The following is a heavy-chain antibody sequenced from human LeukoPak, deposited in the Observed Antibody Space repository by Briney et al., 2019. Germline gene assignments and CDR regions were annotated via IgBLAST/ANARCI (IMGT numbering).Heavy chain of an antibody. CDR3: ARDFHGSGTYHTFDP. CDR2: IDRSGSII. D-gene: IGHD3-10*01. CDR1: GFTVSDYY. Sequence: GGSLRLSCAASGFTVSDYYMSWIRQAPGKGLEWISYIDRSGSIIYYADSVKGRFTISRDNAKNSLYLQMNSLRAEDTAVYYCARDFHGSGTYHTFDPWGQGTLVTVSS. V-gene: IGHV3-11*04. J-gene: IGHJ5*02.